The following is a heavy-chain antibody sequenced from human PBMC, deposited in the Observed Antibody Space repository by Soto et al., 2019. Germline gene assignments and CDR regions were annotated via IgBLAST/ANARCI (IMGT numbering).Heavy chain of an antibody. CDR2: INPNSGGT. CDR1: GYTFTGYY. Sequence: ASVKVSCKASGYTFTGYYMHWVRQAPGQGLEWMGWINPNSGGTNYAQKFQGRVTMTRDTSISTAYMELSRLRSDDTAVYYCARSASLSYHYGMEGRGQGTTVTVFS. CDR3: ARSASLSYHYGMEG. J-gene: IGHJ6*01. V-gene: IGHV1-2*02.